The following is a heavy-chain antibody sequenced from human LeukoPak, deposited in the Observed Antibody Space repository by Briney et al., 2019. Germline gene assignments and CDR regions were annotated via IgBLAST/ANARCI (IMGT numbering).Heavy chain of an antibody. J-gene: IGHJ4*02. D-gene: IGHD6-13*01. CDR3: ARELGSSWSNY. Sequence: GGSLRLSCAASGFTFSSYWMHWVRQAPGKGLVWVSRISSDGSSTTYADSVKGRFTISRDNAKNTLYLQMNSLRAEDTAVYYCARELGSSWSNYWGQGTLVTVSS. CDR2: ISSDGSST. V-gene: IGHV3-74*01. CDR1: GFTFSSYW.